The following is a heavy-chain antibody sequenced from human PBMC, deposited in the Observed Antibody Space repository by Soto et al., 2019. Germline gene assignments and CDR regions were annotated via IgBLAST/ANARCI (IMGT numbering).Heavy chain of an antibody. CDR1: GGSINGYY. D-gene: IGHD5-18*01. Sequence: SETLSLTCTVSGGSINGYYWTWLRQSPTNGLEWIGYFHFSGSTKYNPSLGSRLTISADTSKNQISLTLSSVTAADTAVYYCARASGYSYGYDDFFDNWGQGTLVTVSS. V-gene: IGHV4-59*01. CDR3: ARASGYSYGYDDFFDN. J-gene: IGHJ4*01. CDR2: FHFSGST.